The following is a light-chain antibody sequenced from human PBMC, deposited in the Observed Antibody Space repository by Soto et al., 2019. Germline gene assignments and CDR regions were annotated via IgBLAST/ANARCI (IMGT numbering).Light chain of an antibody. Sequence: EIVMTQSPATLSVSPGERATLSCRASQSVSNNLAWYQLRPGQAPRLLIYGASTRATGIPARFGGSGSGTEFTLTISSLQSEDFAFYYCQQYNNWPQTFGQGTKVEIK. CDR1: QSVSNN. CDR2: GAS. J-gene: IGKJ1*01. V-gene: IGKV3-15*01. CDR3: QQYNNWPQT.